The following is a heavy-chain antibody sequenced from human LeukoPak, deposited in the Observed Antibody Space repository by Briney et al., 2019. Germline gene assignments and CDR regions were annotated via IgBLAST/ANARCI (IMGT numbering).Heavy chain of an antibody. CDR1: GFTFSSYW. J-gene: IGHJ6*02. D-gene: IGHD1-7*01. CDR3: ARGRTTRYYGMDV. V-gene: IGHV3-7*01. Sequence: GGSLRLSCAASGFTFSSYWMSWVRQAPGKGLEWVANIKQDGSEKYYVDSVKGRFTISRDNAKDSLYLQMNSLRAEDTAVYYCARGRTTRYYGMDVWGQGTTVTVSS. CDR2: IKQDGSEK.